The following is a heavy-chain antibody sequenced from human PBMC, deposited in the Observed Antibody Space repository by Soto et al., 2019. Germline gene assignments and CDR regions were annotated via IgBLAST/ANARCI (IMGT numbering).Heavy chain of an antibody. CDR3: ARGWYYDYGMDV. CDR2: INHSGST. J-gene: IGHJ6*02. Sequence: SETLSLTCAVYGGSFSGYYWSWIRQPPGKGLEWIGEINHSGSTNYNPSLKSRVTISVDTSKNQFSLKLSSVTAADTAVYYCARGWYYDYGMDVWGQGTTVTVSS. CDR1: GGSFSGYY. V-gene: IGHV4-34*01.